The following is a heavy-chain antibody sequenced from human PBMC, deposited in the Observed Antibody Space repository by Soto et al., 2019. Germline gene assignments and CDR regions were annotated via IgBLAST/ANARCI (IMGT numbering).Heavy chain of an antibody. CDR2: ISTSGSYI. CDR3: ARDGGYGMDV. Sequence: EVQLVESGGGLVKPGGSLRLSCAASGFTFSSYSMNWVRQAPGKGLEWVSYISTSGSYIYYADSVKGRFAISRDNAKNSLDLQVNRLRAEDTAVYYCARDGGYGMDVWGQGTTVTVSS. CDR1: GFTFSSYS. J-gene: IGHJ6*02. D-gene: IGHD3-3*01. V-gene: IGHV3-21*01.